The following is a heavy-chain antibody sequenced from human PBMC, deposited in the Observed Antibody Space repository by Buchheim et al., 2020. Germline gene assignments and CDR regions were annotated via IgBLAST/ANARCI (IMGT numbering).Heavy chain of an antibody. CDR3: ARRHLEGGYDSQFFDY. CDR1: GYNFANYW. CDR2: IYPGDSDI. V-gene: IGHV5-51*01. J-gene: IGHJ4*02. Sequence: EVQLVQSGAEVKKPGESLRISCKGSGYNFANYWVGWVRQMPGKGLEWMGIIYPGDSDIRYSPSFQGQVTISADKSFSTAHLQWSSLKASDTAVYYCARRHLEGGYDSQFFDYWGQGTL. D-gene: IGHD5-12*01.